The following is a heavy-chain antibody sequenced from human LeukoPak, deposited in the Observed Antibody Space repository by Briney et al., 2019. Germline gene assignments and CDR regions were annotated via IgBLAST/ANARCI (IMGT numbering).Heavy chain of an antibody. CDR3: ARASLGYCSSTSCSTFDY. CDR2: IYYSGST. D-gene: IGHD2-2*01. CDR1: GGSISSYY. J-gene: IGHJ4*02. Sequence: SETLSLTCTVSGGSISSYYWSWIRQPPGKGLEWIGYIYYSGSTNYNPSLKSRVTISVDTSKNQSSLKLSSVTAADTAVYYCARASLGYCSSTSCSTFDYWGQGTLVTVSS. V-gene: IGHV4-59*01.